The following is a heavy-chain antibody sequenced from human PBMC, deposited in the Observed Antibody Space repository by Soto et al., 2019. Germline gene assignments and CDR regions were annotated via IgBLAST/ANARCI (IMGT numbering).Heavy chain of an antibody. CDR2: ISTYSGDK. J-gene: IGHJ5*02. Sequence: ASVKVSCKASGYTFFTYDISWLRQAPGQGLEWMGWISTYSGDKKYAQKFQGRVTMTTDTSTTTAYLELRSLRSDDTAVYYCARHPPPTTSAESFDPWGQGTLLTVSS. D-gene: IGHD5-12*01. CDR1: GYTFFTYD. CDR3: ARHPPPTTSAESFDP. V-gene: IGHV1-18*01.